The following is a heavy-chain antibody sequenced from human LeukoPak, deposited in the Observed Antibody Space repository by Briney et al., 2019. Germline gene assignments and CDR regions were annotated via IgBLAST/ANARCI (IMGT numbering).Heavy chain of an antibody. J-gene: IGHJ4*02. Sequence: ASVKVSCKASGYTFTGYYMHWVRQAPGQGLEWMGRINPNSGGTNYAQKFQGRATMTRDTSISTAYMELSRLRSDDTAVYYCARDSIVVGSIDYWGQGTLVTVSS. CDR2: INPNSGGT. D-gene: IGHD3-22*01. V-gene: IGHV1-2*06. CDR3: ARDSIVVGSIDY. CDR1: GYTFTGYY.